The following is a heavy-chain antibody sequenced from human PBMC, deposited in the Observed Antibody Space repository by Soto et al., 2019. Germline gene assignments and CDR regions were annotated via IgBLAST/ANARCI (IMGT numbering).Heavy chain of an antibody. J-gene: IGHJ6*02. V-gene: IGHV3-23*01. CDR1: GFTFSSYA. CDR3: AKADYDTHRVGLGDYYYYYGMDV. CDR2: ISGSGGST. D-gene: IGHD3-9*01. Sequence: GGSLRLSCAASGFTFSSYAMSWVRQAPGKGLEWVSAISGSGGSTYYADSVKGRFTISRDNSKNTLYLQMNSLRAEDTAVYYCAKADYDTHRVGLGDYYYYYGMDVWGQGTTVTVSS.